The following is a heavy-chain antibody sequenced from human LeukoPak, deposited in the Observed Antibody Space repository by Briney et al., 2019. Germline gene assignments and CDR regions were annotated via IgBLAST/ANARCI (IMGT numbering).Heavy chain of an antibody. V-gene: IGHV3-23*01. D-gene: IGHD6-13*01. Sequence: GGSLRLSCAASGFTFSSYAMNWVRQAPGKGLEWVSAMSGSGGSTFYADSVKGRFTISRDNSKNTLYLQMNSLRAEDTAVYYCAKVLAGTGYYFDYWGQGTLVTVSS. CDR3: AKVLAGTGYYFDY. CDR2: MSGSGGST. J-gene: IGHJ4*02. CDR1: GFTFSSYA.